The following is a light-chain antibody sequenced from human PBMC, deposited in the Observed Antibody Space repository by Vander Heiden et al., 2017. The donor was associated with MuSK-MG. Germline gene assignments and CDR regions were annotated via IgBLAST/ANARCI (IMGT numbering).Light chain of an antibody. CDR2: GAS. CDR1: QSVSSSY. V-gene: IGKV3-20*01. CDR3: QRYGSSPQYT. Sequence: EIVLTQSPGTLSLSPGERATLSCRASQSVSSSYLAWYQQKPGQAPRLLIYGASSRATGIPDRFSGSGSGTDFTLTISRLEPEDFAVYYCQRYGSSPQYTFSQGTKLEI. J-gene: IGKJ2*01.